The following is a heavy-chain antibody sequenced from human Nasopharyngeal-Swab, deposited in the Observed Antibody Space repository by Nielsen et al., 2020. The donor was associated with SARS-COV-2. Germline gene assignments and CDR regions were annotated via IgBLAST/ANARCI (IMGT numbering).Heavy chain of an antibody. CDR2: ITGNSDIN. Sequence: GGSLRLSFLVSGSNSNNDVMSWVRQSPGKGPEWVAAITGNSDINIYAASVRGRFTVSRDNLKNTLFLEITAMRDDDTAGYRCTRNLHVVQGRNYHGDWGRGTKVTVSS. J-gene: IGHJ4*02. CDR3: TRNLHVVQGRNYHGD. D-gene: IGHD3-10*01. V-gene: IGHV3-23*01. CDR1: GSNSNNDV.